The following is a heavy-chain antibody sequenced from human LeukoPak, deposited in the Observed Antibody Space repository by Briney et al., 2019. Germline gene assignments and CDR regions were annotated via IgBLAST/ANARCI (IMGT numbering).Heavy chain of an antibody. Sequence: GASVKVSCKASGGTFSSYAISWVRQAPGQGLEWMGGIIPIFGTANYAQKFQGRVTITADKSTGTAYMELSSLRSEDTAVYYCARVLRYFDWSGWFDPWGQGTLVTVSS. J-gene: IGHJ5*02. CDR1: GGTFSSYA. V-gene: IGHV1-69*06. D-gene: IGHD3-9*01. CDR2: IIPIFGTA. CDR3: ARVLRYFDWSGWFDP.